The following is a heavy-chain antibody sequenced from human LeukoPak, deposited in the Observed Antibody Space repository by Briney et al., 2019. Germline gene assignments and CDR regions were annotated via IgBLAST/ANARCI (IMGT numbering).Heavy chain of an antibody. CDR2: IIPIFGTA. CDR3: ARDPPGGYYDSSGYYSPYYYYMDV. J-gene: IGHJ6*03. V-gene: IGHV1-69*13. Sequence: ASVKVSCKASGCTFSSYAISWVRQAPGQGLEWMGWIIPIFGTANYAQKFQGRVTMTADESTSRAYMALSSLRSEDTAVYYCARDPPGGYYDSSGYYSPYYYYMDVWGKGTTVTVSS. D-gene: IGHD3-22*01. CDR1: GCTFSSYA.